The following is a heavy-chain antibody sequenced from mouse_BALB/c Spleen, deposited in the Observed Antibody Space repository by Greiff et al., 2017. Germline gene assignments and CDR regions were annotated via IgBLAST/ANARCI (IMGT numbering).Heavy chain of an antibody. D-gene: IGHD1-1*01. J-gene: IGHJ4*01. CDR3: ARDGSSPPYYAMDY. CDR2: IDPANGNT. V-gene: IGHV14-3*02. Sequence: VQLQQSGAELVKPGASVKLSCTASGFNIKDTYMHWVKQRPEQGLEWIGRIDPANGNTKYDPKFQGKATITADTSSNTAYLQLSSLTSEDTAVYYCARDGSSPPYYAMDYWGQATSVTVSS. CDR1: GFNIKDTY.